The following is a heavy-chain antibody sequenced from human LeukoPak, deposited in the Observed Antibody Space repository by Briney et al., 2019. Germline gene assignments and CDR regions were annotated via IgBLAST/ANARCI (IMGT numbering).Heavy chain of an antibody. CDR2: ISPYNGNT. J-gene: IGHJ2*01. CDR3: ARDLGGQDWYFDL. D-gene: IGHD2-15*01. CDR1: GYTFTSYG. V-gene: IGHV1-18*01. Sequence: ASVKVSCKASGYTFTSYGITWVRQAPGQGLEWMGWISPYNGNTNYAQKFQGRVTMTTERSPSTAYMELTSLTSDDTAFYYCARDLGGQDWYFDLWGRGTLVTVSS.